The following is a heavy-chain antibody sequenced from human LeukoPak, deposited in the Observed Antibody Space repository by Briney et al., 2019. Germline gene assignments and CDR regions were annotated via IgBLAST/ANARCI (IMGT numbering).Heavy chain of an antibody. CDR1: GGSFSGYY. CDR2: MHYSGAT. J-gene: IGHJ2*01. D-gene: IGHD3-16*01. Sequence: SETLSLTCAISGGSFSGYYWTWIREAPGKGLEWIGEMHYSGATSYKPSLRGRVTISRGTSENQLSLEVTSVTAADTAVYYCARGILGLYYFDVWGRGIPVTVSS. CDR3: ARGILGLYYFDV. V-gene: IGHV4-34*01.